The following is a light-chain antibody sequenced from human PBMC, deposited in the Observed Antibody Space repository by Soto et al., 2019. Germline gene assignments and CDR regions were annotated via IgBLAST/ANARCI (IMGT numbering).Light chain of an antibody. CDR1: SSDLGVYDY. J-gene: IGLJ3*02. Sequence: QSVLTQPASVSGSPGQSLTISCTGSSSDLGVYDYVSWFQQHPGKAPKLMIYEVNNRPSGVSNRFSGSKSGNTASLTISGLQAEDEADYYCSSFTSSSTWVFGGGTKVTVL. V-gene: IGLV2-14*01. CDR3: SSFTSSSTWV. CDR2: EVN.